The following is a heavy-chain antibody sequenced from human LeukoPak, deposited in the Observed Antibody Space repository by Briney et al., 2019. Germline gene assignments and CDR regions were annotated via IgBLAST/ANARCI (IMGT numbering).Heavy chain of an antibody. J-gene: IGHJ3*02. CDR2: VSPKSGHT. V-gene: IGHV1-18*01. CDR1: GYTFTNYG. Sequence: ASVKVSCKASGYTFTNYGIAWLRRAPGQGLEWMGWVSPKSGHTNYTEKLQGRVTMTTDTPTSTAYMELRSLRSEDTAVYYCARATGNRWAFDIWGQGTMVTVSS. CDR3: ARATGNRWAFDI. D-gene: IGHD3-10*01.